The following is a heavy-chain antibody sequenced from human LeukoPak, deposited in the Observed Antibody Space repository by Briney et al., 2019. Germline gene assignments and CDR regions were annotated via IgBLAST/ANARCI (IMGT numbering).Heavy chain of an antibody. CDR2: ISSSSYI. J-gene: IGHJ4*02. D-gene: IGHD3-22*01. CDR1: GFTFSSYS. V-gene: IGHV3-21*01. CDR3: ARERQITMIVPDYFDY. Sequence: PGGSLRLSCAASGFTFSSYSMNWVRQAPGEGLEWVSSISSSSYIYYADSVKGRFTISRDNAKTSLYLQMNSLRAEDTAVYYCARERQITMIVPDYFDYWGQGTLVTVSS.